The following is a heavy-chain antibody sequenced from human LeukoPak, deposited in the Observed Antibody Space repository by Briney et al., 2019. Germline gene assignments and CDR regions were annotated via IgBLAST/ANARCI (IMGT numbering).Heavy chain of an antibody. CDR1: GGSISGYY. CDR2: IYYSGTT. V-gene: IGHV4-59*01. CDR3: ARALNIVVVPAAIPVPPYYYYYMDV. Sequence: SETLSLTCTVSGGSISGYYWSWIRQPPGKRLEWVGYIYYSGTTNYNPTLKSRVTISVDTSKNQFSLKLSSVTAADTAVYYCARALNIVVVPAAIPVPPYYYYYMDVWGKGTTVTVSS. D-gene: IGHD2-2*02. J-gene: IGHJ6*03.